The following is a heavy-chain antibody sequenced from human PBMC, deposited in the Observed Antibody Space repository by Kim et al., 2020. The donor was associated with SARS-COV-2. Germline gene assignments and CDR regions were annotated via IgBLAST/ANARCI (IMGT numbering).Heavy chain of an antibody. D-gene: IGHD2-2*01. J-gene: IGHJ6*02. CDR2: IKQDGCEK. CDR1: GFTFSSYW. Sequence: GGSLRLSCAASGFTFSSYWMSWVRQAPGKGLEWVANIKQDGCEKYYVDSVKGRFTISRDNAKNPLYLQMNSLRAEDTAVYYCARAGAIVVVPASYGMDVWGQGTTVTVSS. V-gene: IGHV3-7*01. CDR3: ARAGAIVVVPASYGMDV.